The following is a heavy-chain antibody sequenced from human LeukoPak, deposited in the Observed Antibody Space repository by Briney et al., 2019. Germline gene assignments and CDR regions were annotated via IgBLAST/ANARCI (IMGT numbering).Heavy chain of an antibody. Sequence: PSETLSLTCTVSGYSISSGYYWGWIRQPPGKGLEWIGSIYHSGSTYYNPSLKSRVTISVDTSKNQFSLKLTSVTAADTAVYYCAREANYYGSGSYFEGTFDYWGQGSLVTVSS. CDR2: IYHSGST. V-gene: IGHV4-38-2*02. D-gene: IGHD3-10*01. J-gene: IGHJ4*02. CDR3: AREANYYGSGSYFEGTFDY. CDR1: GYSISSGYY.